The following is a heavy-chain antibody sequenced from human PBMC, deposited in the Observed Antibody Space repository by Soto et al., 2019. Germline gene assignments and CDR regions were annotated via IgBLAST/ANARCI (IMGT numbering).Heavy chain of an antibody. V-gene: IGHV3-30-3*01. CDR2: ISYDGSNK. Sequence: PVGSLRLSCAASGFTFSSYAMHWVRQAPGKGLEWVAVISYDGSNKYYADSVKGRFTISRDNSKNTLYLQMNSLRAEDTAVYYCARLGRDGYSSWGQGTLVTVSS. D-gene: IGHD4-4*01. CDR1: GFTFSSYA. CDR3: ARLGRDGYSS. J-gene: IGHJ5*02.